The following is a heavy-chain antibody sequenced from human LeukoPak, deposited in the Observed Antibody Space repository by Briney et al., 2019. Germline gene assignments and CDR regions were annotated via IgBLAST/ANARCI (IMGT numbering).Heavy chain of an antibody. J-gene: IGHJ4*02. CDR3: AKDSLADIDY. Sequence: PGGSLRLSCAASGFIFSTYGMYWVRQAQGKGLEWVAFIRHDGSIKNYADSVKGRSTISGDNSKNTLYLQMNSLRAEDTAVYYCAKDSLADIDYWGQGTLVTVSS. CDR2: IRHDGSIK. CDR1: GFIFSTYG. V-gene: IGHV3-30*02. D-gene: IGHD3-16*01.